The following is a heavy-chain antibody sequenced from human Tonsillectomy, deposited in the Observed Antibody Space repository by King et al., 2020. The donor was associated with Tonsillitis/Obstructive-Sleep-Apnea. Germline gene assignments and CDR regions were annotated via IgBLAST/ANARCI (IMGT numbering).Heavy chain of an antibody. Sequence: VQLVESGGGLVQPGGSLRLSCAASRFTFSDYWMSWVRQAPGKGPEWVANIKQDGSDKYYVDSVRGRFTISRDNAKNSLYLQMNRLRVEDTAVYYCARDGGVGEGDVWGKGTTVTVSS. CDR1: RFTFSDYW. D-gene: IGHD3-16*01. CDR2: IKQDGSDK. J-gene: IGHJ6*04. V-gene: IGHV3-7*01. CDR3: ARDGGVGEGDV.